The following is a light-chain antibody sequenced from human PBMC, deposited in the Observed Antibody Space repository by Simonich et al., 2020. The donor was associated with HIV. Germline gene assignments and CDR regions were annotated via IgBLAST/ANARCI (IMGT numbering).Light chain of an antibody. J-gene: IGKJ4*01. CDR3: QQRSNWPPGNT. Sequence: EIVLTQSPATLSLSPGERATLSCRAGPSVSSYLAWYQQKPAQAPRLLIYYASNRATGIPARFRVSGSGTDFTLTISSLEPEDFAVYYCQQRSNWPPGNTFGGGTKVEIK. CDR2: YAS. V-gene: IGKV3-11*01. CDR1: PSVSSY.